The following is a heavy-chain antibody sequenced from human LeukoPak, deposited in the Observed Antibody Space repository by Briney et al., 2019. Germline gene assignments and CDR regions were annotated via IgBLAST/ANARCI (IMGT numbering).Heavy chain of an antibody. J-gene: IGHJ4*02. CDR2: IYYSGNT. CDR3: ARRIASLGYFDY. Sequence: SETLSLTCTISGGSVTSYYWSWVRQPPGKGLDWIGYIYYSGNTNYNPSLKSRVTISVDTSKNQFSLKLSSVTAADTAVYYCARRIASLGYFDYWGQGTLVTVSS. CDR1: GGSVTSYY. D-gene: IGHD3-16*01. V-gene: IGHV4-59*08.